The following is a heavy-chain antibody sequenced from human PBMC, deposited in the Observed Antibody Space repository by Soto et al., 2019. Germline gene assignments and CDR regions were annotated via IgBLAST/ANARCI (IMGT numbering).Heavy chain of an antibody. J-gene: IGHJ4*02. CDR2: ISGSGTNT. Sequence: EVRLLESGGGLIQPGGSLRLSCAASGFTFSSYVMSWVRQAPGTGLEWVSGISGSGTNTYYAESVKGRFTISRDNSKNTLYLQLTSLRAEDTAEYYCAKDNSPYSGYNSFDYWGEGNLVTVSS. D-gene: IGHD5-12*01. CDR3: AKDNSPYSGYNSFDY. CDR1: GFTFSSYV. V-gene: IGHV3-23*01.